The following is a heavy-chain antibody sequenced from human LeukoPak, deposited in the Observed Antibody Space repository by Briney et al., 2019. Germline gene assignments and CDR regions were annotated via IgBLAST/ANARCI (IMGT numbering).Heavy chain of an antibody. Sequence: ASVKVSCKASGYTFTSYDINWVRQATGQGLEWMGWMNPNSGNTGYAQKFQGRVTMTRNTSISTAYMELSSLRSEDTAVYYCARDSKYYYDSSGYSVFDYWGQGTLVTVSS. J-gene: IGHJ4*02. V-gene: IGHV1-8*01. CDR3: ARDSKYYYDSSGYSVFDY. CDR2: MNPNSGNT. CDR1: GYTFTSYD. D-gene: IGHD3-22*01.